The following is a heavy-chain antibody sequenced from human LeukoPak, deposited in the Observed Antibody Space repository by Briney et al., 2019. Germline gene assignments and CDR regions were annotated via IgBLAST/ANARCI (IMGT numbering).Heavy chain of an antibody. CDR2: VSDAGGIT. CDR1: GFTFSSHA. V-gene: IGHV3-23*01. CDR3: GKAESTAWTAVDC. Sequence: PGRSLRLSCAASGFTFSSHAMSWVRQAPGKGLEWVSSVSDAGGITYYPDSVKGRFTISRDISENTLYLQMNSLRADDTAVYYCGKAESTAWTAVDCWGQGTLVTVSS. J-gene: IGHJ4*02. D-gene: IGHD2-2*01.